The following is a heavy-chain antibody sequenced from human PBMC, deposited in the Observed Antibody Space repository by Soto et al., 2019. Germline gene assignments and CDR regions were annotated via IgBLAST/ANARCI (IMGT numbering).Heavy chain of an antibody. CDR2: IYYSGIT. CDR1: EGYIGNIDDC. V-gene: IGHV4-39*01. CDR3: AIRHSRTLFDY. Sequence: TSETLRLSYSVAEGYIGNIDDCWSWIRQPPGKGLEWIGNIYYSGITYYNPSLKNRVTISVDTSKNQFSLKLSSVTAADTAVSYCAIRHSRTLFDYLVHRTLVTVSS. J-gene: IGHJ4*01. D-gene: IGHD6-13*01.